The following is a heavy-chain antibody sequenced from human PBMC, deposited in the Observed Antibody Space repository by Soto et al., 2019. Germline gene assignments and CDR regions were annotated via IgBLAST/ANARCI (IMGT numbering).Heavy chain of an antibody. J-gene: IGHJ3*02. CDR1: GGSISSYY. Sequence: SETLSLTCTVSGGSISSYYWSWIRQPPGKGLEWIGYIYYSGSTNYNPSLKSRVTISVDTSKNQFSLKLSSVTAADTAVYYCAREEIVVVPAAGIYRTGAFDIWGQGTMVTVSS. CDR3: AREEIVVVPAAGIYRTGAFDI. V-gene: IGHV4-59*01. D-gene: IGHD2-2*01. CDR2: IYYSGST.